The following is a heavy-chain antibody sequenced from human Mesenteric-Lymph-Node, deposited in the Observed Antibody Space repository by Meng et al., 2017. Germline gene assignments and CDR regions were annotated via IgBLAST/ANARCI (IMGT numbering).Heavy chain of an antibody. V-gene: IGHV1-8*03. D-gene: IGHD3-22*01. J-gene: IGHJ3*02. CDR2: MNPNSGNT. CDR1: GYTFTSYD. CDR3: ARGDITMIREDAFDI. Sequence: ASVKVSCKASGYTFTSYDINWVRQATGQGLEWMGWMNPNSGNTGYAQKFQGRVTITRNTSISTAYMELSSLRSEDTAVYYCARGDITMIREDAFDIWGQGTMVTVSS.